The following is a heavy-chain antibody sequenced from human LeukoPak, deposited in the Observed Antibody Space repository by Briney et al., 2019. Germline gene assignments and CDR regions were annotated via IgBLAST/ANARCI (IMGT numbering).Heavy chain of an antibody. Sequence: RTSETLSLTCTVSGGSISSFYWSWIRQPPGKGLEWIGSIYYSGSTNYNPSLKSRVTISVGTSKSQFSLKLNSVSAADTAVYYCARLTVPLRFDPWGQGTLVTVSS. D-gene: IGHD2-2*01. CDR1: GGSISSFY. J-gene: IGHJ5*02. V-gene: IGHV4-59*01. CDR2: IYYSGST. CDR3: ARLTVPLRFDP.